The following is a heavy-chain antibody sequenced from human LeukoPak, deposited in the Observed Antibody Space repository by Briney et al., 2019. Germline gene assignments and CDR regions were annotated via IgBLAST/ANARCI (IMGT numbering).Heavy chain of an antibody. V-gene: IGHV3-30*18. CDR3: AKDPGGSSGYPDAFDI. CDR1: GFTFSSYG. CDR2: ISYDGSNK. Sequence: PGRSLRLSCAASGFTFSSYGMHWVRQAPGKGLEWVAVISYDGSNKYYADSVKGRFTISRDNSKNTLYLQMNSLRAEDTAVYYCAKDPGGSSGYPDAFDIWDQGTMVTVSS. D-gene: IGHD3-22*01. J-gene: IGHJ3*02.